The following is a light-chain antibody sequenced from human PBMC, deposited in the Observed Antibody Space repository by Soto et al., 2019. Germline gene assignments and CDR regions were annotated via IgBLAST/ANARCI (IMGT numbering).Light chain of an antibody. CDR1: QDISNY. Sequence: DIQMTQSPSSLSASVGDRVTITCQASQDISNYLNWYQQKPGKAPKLLIYDAANVETGVPSRFCGSGSGTDFTFTISSLQPEDIATYYCQQYDNLPPYTFGQGTKLEIK. CDR2: DAA. V-gene: IGKV1-33*01. J-gene: IGKJ2*01. CDR3: QQYDNLPPYT.